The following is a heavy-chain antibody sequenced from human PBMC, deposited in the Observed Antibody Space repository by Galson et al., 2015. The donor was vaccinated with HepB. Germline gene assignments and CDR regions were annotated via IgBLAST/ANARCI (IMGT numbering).Heavy chain of an antibody. Sequence: SLRLSCAASGFTFSSYGMHWVRQAPGKGLEWVAVIWYDGSNKYYADSVKGRFTISRDNSKNTLYLQMNSLRAEDTAVYYSARDRARWLQYPGDYWGQGTLVTVSS. CDR2: IWYDGSNK. D-gene: IGHD5-24*01. J-gene: IGHJ4*02. CDR3: ARDRARWLQYPGDY. V-gene: IGHV3-33*08. CDR1: GFTFSSYG.